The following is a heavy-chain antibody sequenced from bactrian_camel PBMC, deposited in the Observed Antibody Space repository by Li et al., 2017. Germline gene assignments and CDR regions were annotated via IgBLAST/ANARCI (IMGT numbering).Heavy chain of an antibody. J-gene: IGHJ4*01. CDR3: ATQFLEASCSVVHAIDR. CDR2: IRPHETTT. CDR1: GISLSSALC. D-gene: IGHD3*01. V-gene: IGHV3S61*01. Sequence: HVQLVESGGGSALAGGSLTLSCTGSGISLSSALCVGWFRQAPGKKREGVASIRPHETTTNYASSVRGRFSISLDPGSNTVSLQMNSLKAEDTATYYCATQFLEASCSVVHAIDRWGQGTQVTVS.